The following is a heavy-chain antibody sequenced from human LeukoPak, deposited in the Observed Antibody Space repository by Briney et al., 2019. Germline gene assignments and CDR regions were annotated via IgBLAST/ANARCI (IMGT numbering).Heavy chain of an antibody. CDR1: GFIFSNYW. V-gene: IGHV3-7*05. D-gene: IGHD3-22*01. Sequence: GGSLRLSCAASGFIFSNYWMNWVRQAPGKGLEWVANIKQDGSEKYYVDSVKGRFTISRDNAKNSLYLQMNSLRAEDTAVYYCASFNHYYDSSGYYEVLDYWGQGTLVTVSS. CDR2: IKQDGSEK. CDR3: ASFNHYYDSSGYYEVLDY. J-gene: IGHJ4*02.